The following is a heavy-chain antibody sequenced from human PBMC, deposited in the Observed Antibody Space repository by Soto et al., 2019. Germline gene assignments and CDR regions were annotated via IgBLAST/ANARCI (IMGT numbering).Heavy chain of an antibody. CDR1: GFTFSSYS. V-gene: IGHV3-30*18. CDR3: AKVLRVGATTNFDY. Sequence: QVQLVESGGGVVQPGRSLRLSCAASGFTFSSYSMHWVRQAPGKGLEGVAIISHDGSNEHYADSVKGRFTISRDNSKNSLYLQMNSLRDDDTAVYYCAKVLRVGATTNFDYWGQGTLVTVSS. D-gene: IGHD1-26*01. J-gene: IGHJ4*02. CDR2: ISHDGSNE.